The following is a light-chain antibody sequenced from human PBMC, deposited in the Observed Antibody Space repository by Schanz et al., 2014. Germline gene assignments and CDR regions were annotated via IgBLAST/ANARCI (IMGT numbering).Light chain of an antibody. CDR1: SSNIGAGYD. Sequence: QSVLTQPPSVSGAPRQRVTISCTGSSSNIGAGYDVHWYQQLPGTAPKLLIYGNSNRPSGVPDRFSGSKSGTSASLAITGLQAEDEADYYCQSYDSSLSGFFWVFGGGTKLTVL. CDR2: GNS. J-gene: IGLJ3*02. V-gene: IGLV1-40*01. CDR3: QSYDSSLSGFFWV.